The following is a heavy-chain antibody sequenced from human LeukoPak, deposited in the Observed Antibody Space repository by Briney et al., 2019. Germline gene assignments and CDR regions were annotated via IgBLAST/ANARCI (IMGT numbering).Heavy chain of an antibody. J-gene: IGHJ4*02. CDR2: TYYRSKWYN. CDR1: GDSVSSNSAA. Sequence: SQTLSLTYAISGDSVSSNSAAWNWIRQSPSRGLEWLGRTYYRSKWYNDYAVSVKSRITINPDTSKNQFSLQLNSVTPEDTAVYYCARGRYCSSTSCYLGEIDYWGQGTLVTVSS. V-gene: IGHV6-1*01. D-gene: IGHD2-2*01. CDR3: ARGRYCSSTSCYLGEIDY.